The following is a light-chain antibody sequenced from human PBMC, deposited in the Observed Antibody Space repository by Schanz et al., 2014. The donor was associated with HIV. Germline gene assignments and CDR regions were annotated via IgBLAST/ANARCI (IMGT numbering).Light chain of an antibody. J-gene: IGLJ3*02. CDR1: SSDVGHYKS. CDR2: DVG. Sequence: QSALTQPASVSGSPGQSITMSCTGASSDVGHYKSVSWYQHHPGEAPKLMIYDVGNRPSGVSDRFSGSRSGNTASLTISGLQAEDEAYYYCYSYAGSRVFGGGTKLTVL. V-gene: IGLV2-14*03. CDR3: YSYAGSRV.